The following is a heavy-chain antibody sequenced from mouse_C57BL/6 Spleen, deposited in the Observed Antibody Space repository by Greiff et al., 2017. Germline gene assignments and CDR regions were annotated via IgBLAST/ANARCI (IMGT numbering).Heavy chain of an antibody. CDR1: GYTFTEYT. V-gene: IGHV1-62-2*01. CDR2: FYPGSGSI. CDR3: ARHEEADDYEEGAMDY. D-gene: IGHD2-4*01. Sequence: VQLQQSGAELVKPGASVKLSCKASGYTFTEYTIHWVKQRSGQGLEWIGWFYPGSGSIKYNEKFKDKATLTADKSSSTVYMELSRLTSEDSAVYFSARHEEADDYEEGAMDYWGQGTSDTVSS. J-gene: IGHJ4*01.